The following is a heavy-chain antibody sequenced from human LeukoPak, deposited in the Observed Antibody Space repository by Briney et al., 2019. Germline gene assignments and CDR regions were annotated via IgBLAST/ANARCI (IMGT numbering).Heavy chain of an antibody. D-gene: IGHD4-17*01. Sequence: SETLSLTCAVYGGSFSGYYWSWIRQPPGKGLEWIGEINHSGSTNYNPSLKSRVTISVDTSKNQFSLKLSSVTAADTAVYYCARDHDYGDYGGLYYFDYWGQGALITVSS. CDR2: INHSGST. CDR3: ARDHDYGDYGGLYYFDY. V-gene: IGHV4-34*01. CDR1: GGSFSGYY. J-gene: IGHJ4*02.